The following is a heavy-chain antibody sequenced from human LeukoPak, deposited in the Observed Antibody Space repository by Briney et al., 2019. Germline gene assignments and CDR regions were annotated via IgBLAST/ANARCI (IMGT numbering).Heavy chain of an antibody. V-gene: IGHV3-7*05. D-gene: IGHD1-26*01. CDR3: ARVGKSGSYPFDY. Sequence: GGSLRLSCAASGFTFNSYWMTWVRQAPGRGLEWLANIKQDGSEQYYVDSVKGRFTFSRDNAKNSLYLQMNSLRAGDTAVYYCARVGKSGSYPFDYWGQGSLVTVSS. CDR1: GFTFNSYW. CDR2: IKQDGSEQ. J-gene: IGHJ4*02.